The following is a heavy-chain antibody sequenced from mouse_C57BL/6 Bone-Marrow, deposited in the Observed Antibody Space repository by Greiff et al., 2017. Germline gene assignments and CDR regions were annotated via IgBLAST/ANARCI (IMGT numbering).Heavy chain of an antibody. CDR2: IDPNSGGT. J-gene: IGHJ4*01. V-gene: IGHV1-72*01. CDR3: ERRGYRSNYDAMDY. Sequence: VQLQQPGAELVKPGASVKLSCKASGYTFTSYWMHWVKQRPGRGLEWIGRIDPNSGGTKYNEKFKSKAILTVDKPSSTAYMQLSSLSSEDSAVYYCERRGYRSNYDAMDYWGQGTSVTVSS. CDR1: GYTFTSYW. D-gene: IGHD2-5*01.